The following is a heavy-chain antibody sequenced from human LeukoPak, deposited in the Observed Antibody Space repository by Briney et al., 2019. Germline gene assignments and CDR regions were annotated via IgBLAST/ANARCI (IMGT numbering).Heavy chain of an antibody. CDR1: GFTFSNYS. Sequence: GGSPRPSCAASGFTFSNYSMNWVRQAPGKGLEGVSSISSSRSYIYYADSVKGRFTISRDNAKNSLYLQMNSLRAEDTAVYYCASLIAVAGGQGFQHWGQGTLVTVSS. V-gene: IGHV3-21*01. CDR3: ASLIAVAGGQGFQH. J-gene: IGHJ1*01. D-gene: IGHD6-19*01. CDR2: ISSSRSYI.